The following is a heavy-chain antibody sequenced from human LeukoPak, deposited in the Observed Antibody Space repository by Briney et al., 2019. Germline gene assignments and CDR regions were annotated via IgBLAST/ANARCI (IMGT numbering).Heavy chain of an antibody. CDR2: ISDSGGTT. V-gene: IGHV3-23*01. D-gene: IGHD2-21*02. CDR1: GFTFTTVS. J-gene: IGHJ4*02. Sequence: GGSLRLSCAASGFTFTTVSMSWVRQAPGKGPEWVSVISDSGGTTFYADSVKGRFTISRDNSKNTLYLQMNSLRAEDTAIYYCARDRSVTDGGFDSWGQGSLVTVSS. CDR3: ARDRSVTDGGFDS.